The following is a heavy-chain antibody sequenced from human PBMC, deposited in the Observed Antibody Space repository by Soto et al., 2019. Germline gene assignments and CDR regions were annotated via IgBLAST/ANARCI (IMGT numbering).Heavy chain of an antibody. CDR1: GFTFSSYG. J-gene: IGHJ4*02. CDR3: ARDLPLNCVVDCGPLDY. V-gene: IGHV3-30*03. Sequence: QVQLVESGGGVVQPGRSLRHSCAASGFTFSSYGMYWVRQAPDTGLEWVALISYDGSTKYYANSVKGRFSISRDKSKNTRYLQMDSLSAEDTALYYYARDLPLNCVVDCGPLDYGGQGTLVIACS. D-gene: IGHD2-21*02. CDR2: ISYDGSTK.